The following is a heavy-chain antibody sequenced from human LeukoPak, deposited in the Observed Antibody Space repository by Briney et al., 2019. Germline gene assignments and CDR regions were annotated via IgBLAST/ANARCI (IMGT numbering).Heavy chain of an antibody. CDR1: GFTFSSYA. V-gene: IGHV3-23*01. D-gene: IGHD1-14*01. Sequence: TGGSLRLSCAASGFTFSSYAMSWVRQAPGKGLEWVSGISGSGDTTYYIDSVKGRFAISRDNSRNTLHLQMDSLRADDTAVYYCAKGRGNPYYFDYWGRGTLVTVSS. CDR2: ISGSGDTT. CDR3: AKGRGNPYYFDY. J-gene: IGHJ4*01.